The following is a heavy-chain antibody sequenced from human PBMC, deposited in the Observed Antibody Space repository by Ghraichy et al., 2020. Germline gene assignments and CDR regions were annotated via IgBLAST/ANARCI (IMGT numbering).Heavy chain of an antibody. J-gene: IGHJ5*02. CDR3: ARGSLTGYTVDP. CDR1: GFTVSSNY. D-gene: IGHD3-9*01. CDR2: IYSGGST. Sequence: GESLNISCAASGFTVSSNYMSWVRQAPGKGLEWVSVIYSGGSTYYADSVKGRFTISRDNSKNTLYLQMNSLRAEDTAVYYCARGSLTGYTVDPWGQGTLVTVSS. V-gene: IGHV3-53*01.